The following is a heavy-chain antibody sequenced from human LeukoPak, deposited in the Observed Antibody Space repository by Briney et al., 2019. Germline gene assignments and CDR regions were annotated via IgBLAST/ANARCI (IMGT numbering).Heavy chain of an antibody. CDR1: GYTFTGYY. Sequence: GASVKVSCKASGYTFTGYYMHWVRQAPGQGLEWMGRINPNSGGTNYAQKFQGRVTMTRDTSISTAYMELSRLRSDDTAVYYCATWGIAVAGTRFDYWGQGTLATVSS. J-gene: IGHJ4*02. D-gene: IGHD6-19*01. CDR2: INPNSGGT. CDR3: ATWGIAVAGTRFDY. V-gene: IGHV1-2*06.